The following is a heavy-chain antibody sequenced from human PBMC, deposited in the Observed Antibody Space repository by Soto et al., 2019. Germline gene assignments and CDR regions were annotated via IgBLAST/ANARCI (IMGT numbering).Heavy chain of an antibody. Sequence: QVQLVQSGAEVKKPGASVKVSCKASGYTFTSYYMHWVRQAPGQGLEWMGIINPSGGSTSYAQKFQGRVTMTRDTSTSTVYMELSSLRSEDTAVYYCARELSEPPDYYYGMDVWGQGTTVTFSS. CDR2: INPSGGST. V-gene: IGHV1-46*01. J-gene: IGHJ6*02. CDR1: GYTFTSYY. CDR3: ARELSEPPDYYYGMDV.